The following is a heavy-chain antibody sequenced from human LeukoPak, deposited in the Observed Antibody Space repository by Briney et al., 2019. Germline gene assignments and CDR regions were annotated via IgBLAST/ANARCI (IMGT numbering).Heavy chain of an antibody. CDR3: AKRLMYDSKTLGMQWGPADAFDI. J-gene: IGHJ3*02. D-gene: IGHD5-12*01. Sequence: PGESLKISCQGSGFDFSSSWIGWVRHMPGKGLECMGIIFPGDSETRYSPSFEGHVTFSVDKSTKTAYLQWSSLKASDTAVYYCAKRLMYDSKTLGMQWGPADAFDIWGQGTTVTVSS. CDR1: GFDFSSSW. V-gene: IGHV5-51*03. CDR2: IFPGDSET.